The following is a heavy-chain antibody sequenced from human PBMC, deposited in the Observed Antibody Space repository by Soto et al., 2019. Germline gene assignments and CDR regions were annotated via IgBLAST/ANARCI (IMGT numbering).Heavy chain of an antibody. CDR2: ISSSSSYI. Sequence: GGSLRLSCAASGFTFSSYSMNWVRQAPGKGLEWVSSISSSSSYIYYADSVKGRFTISRDNAKNSLYLQMNSLRAEDTAVYYCARNLVGPAALDYWGQGTLVTVSS. J-gene: IGHJ4*02. V-gene: IGHV3-21*01. CDR3: ARNLVGPAALDY. CDR1: GFTFSSYS. D-gene: IGHD2-2*01.